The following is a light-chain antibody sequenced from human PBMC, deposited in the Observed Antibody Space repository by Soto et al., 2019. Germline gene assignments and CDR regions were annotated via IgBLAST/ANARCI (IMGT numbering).Light chain of an antibody. Sequence: IQMTQSPSFLSASVGDRVTITCRASQSIGSNLNWYQQKPGKAPKFLIFAASSLKSGVPSRFSGSESGTDFTLTINSLQPEDFATYSCQQSSSTPWTFGQGTRVEIK. CDR3: QQSSSTPWT. J-gene: IGKJ1*01. V-gene: IGKV1-39*01. CDR1: QSIGSN. CDR2: AAS.